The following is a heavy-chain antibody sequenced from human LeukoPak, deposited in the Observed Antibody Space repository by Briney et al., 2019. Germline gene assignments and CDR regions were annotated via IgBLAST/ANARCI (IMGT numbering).Heavy chain of an antibody. J-gene: IGHJ4*02. CDR2: MNVDSGGT. V-gene: IGHV1-2*02. CDR1: GHMFTDYY. Sequence: ASVKVSFKASGHMFTDYYIHWVRQAPGQGFEWMGWMNVDSGGTKYAQKFQGRVTMTRDTSISTAFMDLTRLRSDDTAVYYCARDSKVTGTAFDSWGQGTLVTVSS. D-gene: IGHD6-19*01. CDR3: ARDSKVTGTAFDS.